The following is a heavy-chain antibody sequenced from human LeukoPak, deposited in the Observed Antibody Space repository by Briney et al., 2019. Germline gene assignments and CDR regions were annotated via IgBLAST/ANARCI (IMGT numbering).Heavy chain of an antibody. CDR3: VRIPNSANFPNWFDP. V-gene: IGHV3-21*01. J-gene: IGHJ5*02. D-gene: IGHD4/OR15-4a*01. CDR1: GFTFSTYT. CDR2: ISGSTSYI. Sequence: GGSLRLSCAASGFTFSTYTMNWVRQTPGKGLEWVSSISGSTSYIYYADSVKGRFTISRDSAKNSLYLQMNSLRADDTAVYYCVRIPNSANFPNWFDPWGQGTLVTVSS.